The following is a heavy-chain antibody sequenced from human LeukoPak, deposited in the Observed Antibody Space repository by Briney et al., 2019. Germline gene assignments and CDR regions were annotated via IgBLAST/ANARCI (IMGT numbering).Heavy chain of an antibody. CDR2: INHSGST. J-gene: IGHJ3*02. Sequence: PSETLSLTCAVYGGSFSGYYWSWIRQPPGKGLEWLGEINHSGSTNYNPSLKSRVTISVDTSKNQFSLKLSSVTAADTAVYYCARHLMLGGSYADAFDIWGQGTMVTVSS. CDR3: ARHLMLGGSYADAFDI. CDR1: GGSFSGYY. V-gene: IGHV4-34*01. D-gene: IGHD1-26*01.